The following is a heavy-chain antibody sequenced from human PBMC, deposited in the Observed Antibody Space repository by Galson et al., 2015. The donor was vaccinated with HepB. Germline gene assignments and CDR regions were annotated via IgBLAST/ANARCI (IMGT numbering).Heavy chain of an antibody. CDR2: IFSNDEK. V-gene: IGHV2-26*01. CDR3: ATRNYYDRSFDI. CDR1: GFSLSNARMG. Sequence: LVKPTQTLTLTCTVSGFSLSNARMGVSWIRQPPGKALEWLAHIFSNDEKSYSTSLKSRLTISKDTSKSQVVLTMTNMDPVDTATYYCATRNYYDRSFDIWGQGTMVTVSS. D-gene: IGHD3-22*01. J-gene: IGHJ3*02.